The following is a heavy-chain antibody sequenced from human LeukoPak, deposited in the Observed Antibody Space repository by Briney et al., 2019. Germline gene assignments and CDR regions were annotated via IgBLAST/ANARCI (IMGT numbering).Heavy chain of an antibody. D-gene: IGHD1-1*01. J-gene: IGHJ6*02. Sequence: GGSLRLSCAASGFTFSTYSMNWVRQAPGKGLEWVSYISSSSSTIYYADSVKGRFTISRDNAKNTLYVQMNSLRAEDTAVYYCTRDWRKAGMDVWGQGTTVTVSS. V-gene: IGHV3-48*04. CDR3: TRDWRKAGMDV. CDR1: GFTFSTYS. CDR2: ISSSSSTI.